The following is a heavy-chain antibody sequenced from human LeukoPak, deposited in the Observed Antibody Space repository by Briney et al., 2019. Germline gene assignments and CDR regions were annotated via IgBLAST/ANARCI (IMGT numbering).Heavy chain of an antibody. D-gene: IGHD6-19*01. CDR1: GFTFSSSA. V-gene: IGHV3-30-3*01. CDR2: ISYDGNKK. J-gene: IGHJ4*02. Sequence: PGRSLRLSCAASGFTFSSSAMHWVRQAPGKGLEWVAVISYDGNKKYYADSVKGRFTISRDNSKNTLYLQMNSLRAEDTAVYHCAKGLGQWLVMFDSWGQGTLVTVSS. CDR3: AKGLGQWLVMFDS.